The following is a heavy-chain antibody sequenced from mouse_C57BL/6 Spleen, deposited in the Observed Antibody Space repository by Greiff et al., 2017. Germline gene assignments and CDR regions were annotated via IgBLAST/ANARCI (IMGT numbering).Heavy chain of an antibody. CDR3: ARAPSYYGSSYWYFDV. J-gene: IGHJ1*03. Sequence: VKLMESGAELVKPGASVKMSCKASGYTFTTYPIEWMKQNHGKSLEWIGNFHPYNDDTKYNEKFKGKATLTVEKSSSTVYLELSRLTSDDSAVXYCARAPSYYGSSYWYFDVWGTGTTVTVSS. CDR1: GYTFTTYP. D-gene: IGHD1-1*01. V-gene: IGHV1-47*01. CDR2: FHPYNDDT.